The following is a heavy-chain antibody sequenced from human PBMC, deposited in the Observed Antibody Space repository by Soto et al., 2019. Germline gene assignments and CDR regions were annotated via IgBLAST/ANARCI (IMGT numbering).Heavy chain of an antibody. CDR1: GFTFSRFP. CDR2: FGGGAGRT. CDR3: AKSRSSFFYYGLDV. D-gene: IGHD3-10*01. J-gene: IGHJ6*02. V-gene: IGHV3-23*01. Sequence: GGSLRLSCAASGFTFSRFPMSWVRQAPGKGLEWVSGFGGGAGRTFYADSVKGRCTISRDNSKDTLFLQLNSLTAEDTGVYYCAKSRSSFFYYGLDVWGQGTTVTVSS.